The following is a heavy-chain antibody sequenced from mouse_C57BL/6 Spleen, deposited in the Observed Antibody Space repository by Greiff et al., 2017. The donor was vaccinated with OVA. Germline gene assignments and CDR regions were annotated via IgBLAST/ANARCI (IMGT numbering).Heavy chain of an antibody. CDR3: ARDGAQANYAMDY. V-gene: IGHV3-6*01. Sequence: VQLKESGPGLVKPSQSLSLTCSVTGYSITSGYYWNWIRQFPGNKLEWMGYISYDGSNNYNPSLKNRISITRDTSKNQFFLKLNSVTTEDTATYYCARDGAQANYAMDYWGQGTSVTVSS. CDR2: ISYDGSN. D-gene: IGHD3-2*02. J-gene: IGHJ4*01. CDR1: GYSITSGYY.